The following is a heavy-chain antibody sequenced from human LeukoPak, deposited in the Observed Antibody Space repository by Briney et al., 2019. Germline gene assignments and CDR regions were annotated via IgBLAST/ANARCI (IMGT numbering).Heavy chain of an antibody. D-gene: IGHD5/OR15-5a*01. CDR3: ATTDISMSTDFDH. CDR1: GYTFTNYW. CDR2: IYPGDSDT. V-gene: IGHV5-51*01. Sequence: TGESLKISCRGSGYTFTNYWIGWVRQMPGKGLEWVAFIYPGDSDTRYSPSFQGQVTISVDESISTAYLQWSFPKASDTAIYYCATTDISMSTDFDHWXXXTXXXVSX. J-gene: IGHJ4*01.